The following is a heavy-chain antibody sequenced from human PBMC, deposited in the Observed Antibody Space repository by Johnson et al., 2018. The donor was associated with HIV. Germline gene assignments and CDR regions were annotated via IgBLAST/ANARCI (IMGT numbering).Heavy chain of an antibody. D-gene: IGHD3-22*01. CDR1: GFTFSSFA. CDR2: ISYDGSNK. CDR3: VRRFYDSSAFDI. J-gene: IGHJ3*02. Sequence: QMQLVESGGGVVQPGTSLRLSCAASGFTFSSFAMHWVRQAPGKGLEWMAFISYDGSNKYFTDSVRGRFTISRDNSKNTLFLQVNSLRAEDTAVYYCVRRFYDSSAFDIWGQGTLVTVSS. V-gene: IGHV3-30-3*01.